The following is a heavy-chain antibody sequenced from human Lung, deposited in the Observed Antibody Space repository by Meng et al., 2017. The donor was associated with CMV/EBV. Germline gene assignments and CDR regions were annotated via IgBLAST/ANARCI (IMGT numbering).Heavy chain of an antibody. D-gene: IGHD5-18*01. CDR2: IRYDGSKE. CDR3: AKERIRYNYGSETIDY. Sequence: GESLKISCAASGFIFSSYGMHWVRQAPGKGLEWVAFIRYDGSKEYYVDFVKGRFTISRDNSKNTLYLQMHSLRPGDTAVYYCAKERIRYNYGSETIDYWGQXTLVTVSS. J-gene: IGHJ4*02. V-gene: IGHV3-30*02. CDR1: GFIFSSYG.